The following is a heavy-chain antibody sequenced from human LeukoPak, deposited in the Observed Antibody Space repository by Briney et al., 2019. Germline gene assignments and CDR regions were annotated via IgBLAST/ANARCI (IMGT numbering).Heavy chain of an antibody. J-gene: IGHJ5*02. CDR2: ISSSGSTI. CDR3: ARETLEYSSTGFDP. D-gene: IGHD6-6*01. CDR1: GFTFSSYE. V-gene: IGHV3-48*03. Sequence: GGSLRLSCAASGFTFSSYEMNWVRQAPGKGLEWVSYISSSGSTIYYADSVKGRFTISRDNAKNSLYLQMNSLRAEDTAVYYCARETLEYSSTGFDPWGQGTLVTVSS.